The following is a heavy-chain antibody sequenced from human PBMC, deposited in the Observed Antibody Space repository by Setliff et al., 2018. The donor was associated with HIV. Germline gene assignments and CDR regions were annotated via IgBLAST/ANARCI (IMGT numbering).Heavy chain of an antibody. D-gene: IGHD5-12*01. Sequence: VASVKVSCKASGDTFSNSLVTWVRQAPGQRLEWMGWINTVTGNPTYGQGFMGRFVFSLDTSVSTAYLQINSLKTEDTAVYYCARALYSGYDSWIYWGQGTLVTVSS. CDR1: GDTFSNSL. J-gene: IGHJ4*02. V-gene: IGHV7-4-1*02. CDR2: INTVTGNP. CDR3: ARALYSGYDSWIY.